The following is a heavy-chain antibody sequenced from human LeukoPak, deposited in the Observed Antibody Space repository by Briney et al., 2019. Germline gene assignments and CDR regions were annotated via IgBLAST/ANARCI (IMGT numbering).Heavy chain of an antibody. J-gene: IGHJ5*02. CDR3: ARVPVLGRGELLLDGGQINWFDP. CDR2: IYYSGST. V-gene: IGHV4-39*07. CDR1: GGSISSSSYY. D-gene: IGHD1-26*01. Sequence: PSETLSLTCTVSGGSISSSSYYWGWIRQPPGKGLEWIGSIYYSGSTYYNPSLKSRVTISVDTSKNQFSLKLSSVTAADTAVYYCARVPVLGRGELLLDGGQINWFDPWGQGTLVTVSS.